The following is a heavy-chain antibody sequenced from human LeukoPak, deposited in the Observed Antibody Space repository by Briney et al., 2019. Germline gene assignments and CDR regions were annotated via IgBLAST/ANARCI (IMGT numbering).Heavy chain of an antibody. CDR1: GFTFSSYA. J-gene: IGHJ6*02. CDR3: AKTMGLIVVAGPNHYYYYYGMDV. Sequence: GGSLRLSCAASGFTFSSYAMSWVRQAPGKGLEWVSAISGSGGSTYYADSVKGRFTISRDNSKNTLYLQMNSLRAEDTAVYYCAKTMGLIVVAGPNHYYYYYGMDVWGQGTTVTVSS. V-gene: IGHV3-23*01. D-gene: IGHD3-22*01. CDR2: ISGSGGST.